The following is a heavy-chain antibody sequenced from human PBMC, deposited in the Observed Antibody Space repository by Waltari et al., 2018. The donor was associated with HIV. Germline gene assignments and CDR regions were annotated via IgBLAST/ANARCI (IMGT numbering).Heavy chain of an antibody. J-gene: IGHJ4*02. V-gene: IGHV3-74*01. CDR1: GSRVRNLL. CDR3: ARASHYIEFSTFDGDYYFDL. Sequence: VQLVESGGGSIKTGVSLRPSCAGSGSRVRNLLMDWACQAPGKGLVWVERINSDGRTRNYADAVKGRFVISRDNSRNTVYLQLNSVKVEDTAVYFCARASHYIEFSTFDGDYYFDLWGRGTRVAVSS. CDR2: INSDGRTR. D-gene: IGHD3-9*01.